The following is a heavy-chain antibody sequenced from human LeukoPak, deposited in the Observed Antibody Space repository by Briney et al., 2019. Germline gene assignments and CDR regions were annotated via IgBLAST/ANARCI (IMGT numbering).Heavy chain of an antibody. CDR3: ARAREFGELFY. CDR1: GFTVSSNY. Sequence: TGGSLRLSCAASGFTVSSNYMSWVRQAPGKGLEWVSVIYSGSSTYYADSGKGRFTISRDNSKNTLYLQMNSLRAEDTAVYYCARAREFGELFYWGQGTLVTVSS. J-gene: IGHJ4*02. D-gene: IGHD3-10*01. V-gene: IGHV3-53*01. CDR2: IYSGSST.